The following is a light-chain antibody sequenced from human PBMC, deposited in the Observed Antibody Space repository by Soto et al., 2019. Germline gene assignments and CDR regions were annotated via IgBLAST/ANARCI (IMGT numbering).Light chain of an antibody. Sequence: EIVLTQSPATLSLSPGERATLSCRASQSFSSYLVWYQQKPGQAPRLLIYDASKWATGIPARFSGRGSGTYFTLTISSLEPEDFAVYYCQQRSNWPPVITFGQGSRLEIK. CDR2: DAS. V-gene: IGKV3-11*01. CDR3: QQRSNWPPVIT. CDR1: QSFSSY. J-gene: IGKJ5*01.